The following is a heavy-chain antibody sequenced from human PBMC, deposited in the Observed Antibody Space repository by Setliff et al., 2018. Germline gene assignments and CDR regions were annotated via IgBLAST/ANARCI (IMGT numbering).Heavy chain of an antibody. J-gene: IGHJ4*02. D-gene: IGHD1-26*01. CDR1: GFTFRDYS. Sequence: GGSLRLSCETSGFTFRDYSMTWVRQAPGKGLEWVSGVTQGGSEFHADSVKGRFTISRDNSKSSVYLQMSSLRAEDTAIYYCARDRGGASTRDHWGQGTLVTVSS. V-gene: IGHV3-23*01. CDR2: VTQGGSE. CDR3: ARDRGGASTRDH.